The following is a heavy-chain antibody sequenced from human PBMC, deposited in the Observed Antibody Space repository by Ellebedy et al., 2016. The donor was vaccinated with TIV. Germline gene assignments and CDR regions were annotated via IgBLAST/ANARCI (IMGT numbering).Heavy chain of an antibody. CDR3: AKRGVGSSWTLNWFDP. J-gene: IGHJ5*02. D-gene: IGHD6-13*01. V-gene: IGHV3-23*01. CDR1: GFTFSSYA. CDR2: ISGSGGST. Sequence: PGGSLRLSCAASGFTFSSYAMSWVRQAPGKGLEWVSAISGSGGSTYYADSVKGRFTISRDNSKNTLYLQMNSLRAEDTAVYYCAKRGVGSSWTLNWFDPWGQGTLVTVSS.